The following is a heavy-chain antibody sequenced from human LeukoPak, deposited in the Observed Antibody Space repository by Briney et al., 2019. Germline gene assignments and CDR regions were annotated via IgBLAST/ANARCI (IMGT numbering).Heavy chain of an antibody. D-gene: IGHD3-10*01. CDR1: GYSFTSYW. V-gene: IGHV5-51*01. CDR2: IYPGDSDT. Sequence: GESLKISCKGSGYSFTSYWIGWVRQMPGKGLEGRGIIYPGDSDTRYSPSFQGQVTISADKSISTAYLQWSSLKASDTAMYYCATGPPLWFGEWDYWGQGTLVTVSS. J-gene: IGHJ4*02. CDR3: ATGPPLWFGEWDY.